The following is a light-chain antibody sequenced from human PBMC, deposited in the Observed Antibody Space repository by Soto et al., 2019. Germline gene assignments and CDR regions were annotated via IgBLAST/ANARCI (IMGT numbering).Light chain of an antibody. CDR2: NVN. CDR3: QSYDSSNQV. CDR1: SSDVGSYDY. V-gene: IGLV2-11*01. J-gene: IGLJ3*02. Sequence: QSVLIQPPSVSGSPGQSVTISCTGTSSDVGSYDYVSWYQQHPGTVPKPMIYNVNTQPSGVPDRFSGSIDSSSNSASLTISGLKTEDEADYYCQSYDSSNQVFGGGTKLTVL.